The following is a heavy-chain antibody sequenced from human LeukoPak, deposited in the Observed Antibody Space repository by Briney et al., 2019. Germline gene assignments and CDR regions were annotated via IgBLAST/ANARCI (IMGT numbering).Heavy chain of an antibody. CDR3: ARDSVVVVAASYYYYGMDV. J-gene: IGHJ6*02. V-gene: IGHV1-69*01. CDR2: IIPIFGTA. CDR1: GGTFSSYA. D-gene: IGHD2-15*01. Sequence: SVKVSCKASGGTFSSYAISWVRQAPGQGLEWMGGIIPIFGTASYAQKFQGRVTITADESTSTAYMELSSLRSEDTAVYYCARDSVVVVAASYYYYGMDVWGQGTTVTVSS.